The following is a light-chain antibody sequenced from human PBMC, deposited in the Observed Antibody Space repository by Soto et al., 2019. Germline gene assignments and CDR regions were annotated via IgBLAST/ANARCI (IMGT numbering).Light chain of an antibody. CDR1: QDIGNY. Sequence: DIQLTQSPSSLSASVGDRVTIACQASQDIGNYLSWYQQKPGKAPKVLIYDASDLETGVPSRFGGSGSATDFTLTISSQQADDFATDYCQQYDNLPYTFGQGTKLEIK. J-gene: IGKJ2*01. CDR3: QQYDNLPYT. V-gene: IGKV1-33*01. CDR2: DAS.